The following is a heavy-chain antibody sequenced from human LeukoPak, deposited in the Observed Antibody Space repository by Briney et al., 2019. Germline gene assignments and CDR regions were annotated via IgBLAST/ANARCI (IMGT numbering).Heavy chain of an antibody. Sequence: ASVKVSCKASGGTFSSYAISWVRQAPGQGLEWMGWINAGNGNTKSSQKFQGRVTITRDTSASTAYMELSSLRSGDTAVYYCASDGWVTTYYFDYWGQGTLVTVSS. V-gene: IGHV1-3*01. J-gene: IGHJ4*02. CDR3: ASDGWVTTYYFDY. CDR2: INAGNGNT. CDR1: GGTFSSYA. D-gene: IGHD5-18*01.